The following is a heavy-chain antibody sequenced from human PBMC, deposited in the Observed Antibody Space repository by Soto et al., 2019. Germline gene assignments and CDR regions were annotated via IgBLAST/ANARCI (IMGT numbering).Heavy chain of an antibody. CDR1: GFTFSSYW. V-gene: IGHV3-7*03. CDR3: AREDYDSSGYLYYFEY. Sequence: VGSLRLSCAASGFTFSSYWMSWVRHSPGKGLEWVANIKQDGSEKYYVDSVKGRFTISRDNAKNSLYLQMNSLRAEDTAVYYCAREDYDSSGYLYYFEYWGQGTLVTVSS. J-gene: IGHJ4*02. D-gene: IGHD3-22*01. CDR2: IKQDGSEK.